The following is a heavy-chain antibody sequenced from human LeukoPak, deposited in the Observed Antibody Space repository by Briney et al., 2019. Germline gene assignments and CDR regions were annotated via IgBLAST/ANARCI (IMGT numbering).Heavy chain of an antibody. CDR1: GGSISSYY. J-gene: IGHJ4*02. Sequence: TSETLSLTCTVSGGSISSYYWSWIRQPPGKGLEWIGYIYYSGSTNYNPSLKSRVTISVDTSKNQFSLKLSSVTAADTAVYYCARLRRGLYDSSGYYSNEFDYWGQGTLSPSPQ. V-gene: IGHV4-59*01. CDR2: IYYSGST. D-gene: IGHD3-22*01. CDR3: ARLRRGLYDSSGYYSNEFDY.